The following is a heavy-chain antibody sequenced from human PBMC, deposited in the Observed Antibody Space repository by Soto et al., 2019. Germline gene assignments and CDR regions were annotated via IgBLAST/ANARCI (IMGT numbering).Heavy chain of an antibody. Sequence: ASVKVSCKASGYTFTSYGISWVRQAPGQGLEWMGWISAYNGNTNYARKLQGRVTMTTDTSTSTAYMELRSLRSDDTAVYYCARELGYYYDSSGPHYYYGMDVWGQGTTVTSP. D-gene: IGHD3-22*01. CDR1: GYTFTSYG. J-gene: IGHJ6*02. CDR2: ISAYNGNT. V-gene: IGHV1-18*01. CDR3: ARELGYYYDSSGPHYYYGMDV.